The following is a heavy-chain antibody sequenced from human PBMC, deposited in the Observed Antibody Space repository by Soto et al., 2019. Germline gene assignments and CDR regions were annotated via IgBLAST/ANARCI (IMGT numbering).Heavy chain of an antibody. CDR2: ISSSGGST. CDR1: GFTFSSYA. V-gene: IGHV3-23*01. Sequence: EVQLLESGGGLVQPGGSLRLSCAASGFTFSSYAMSWVRQAPGKGLEWVSAISSSGGSTYYADSVKGRFTISRDNSKNTLYLQMNSLRAEDTAVYYCAKAPKSTMAPFDYWGQGTLVTVSS. D-gene: IGHD3-10*01. CDR3: AKAPKSTMAPFDY. J-gene: IGHJ4*02.